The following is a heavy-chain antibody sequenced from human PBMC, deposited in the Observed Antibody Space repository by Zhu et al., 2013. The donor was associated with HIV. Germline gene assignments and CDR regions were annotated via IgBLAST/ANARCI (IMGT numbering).Heavy chain of an antibody. CDR1: GGTFTNYA. CDR2: IIPFFGIT. CDR3: ARVVVRNDERAYYYMDF. Sequence: QLVQSGAEVKKPGSSVTVSCKASGGTFTNYAISWVRQAPRQGLQWMGWIIPFFGITNYAQKFQGRVTITADESTSTAYMQLRSLRSDDTAIYYCARVVVRNDERAYYYMDFWGKGTTVTVSS. V-gene: IGHV1-69*01. D-gene: IGHD1-1*01. J-gene: IGHJ6*03.